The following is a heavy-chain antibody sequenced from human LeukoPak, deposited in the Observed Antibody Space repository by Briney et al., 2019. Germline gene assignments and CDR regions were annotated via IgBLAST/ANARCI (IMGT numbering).Heavy chain of an antibody. CDR3: AKDEVEYCSSTSCSTYYYYYYMDV. Sequence: TGGSLRLSCAASGFTFSSYAMSWVRQALGKGLEWVSAISGRGGSTYYADSVKGRFTISRDNSKNTLYLQMNSLRAEDTAVYYCAKDEVEYCSSTSCSTYYYYYYMDVWGKGTTATVSS. D-gene: IGHD2-2*01. CDR1: GFTFSSYA. J-gene: IGHJ6*03. CDR2: ISGRGGST. V-gene: IGHV3-23*01.